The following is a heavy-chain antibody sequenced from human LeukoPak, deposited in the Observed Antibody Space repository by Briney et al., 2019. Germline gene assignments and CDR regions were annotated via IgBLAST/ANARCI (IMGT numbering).Heavy chain of an antibody. CDR2: IYYSGST. CDR1: GGSISSGGYY. Sequence: SETLSLTCTVSGGSISSGGYYWSWIRQHPGKGLEWIGCIYYSGSTYYNPSLKSRVTISVDTSKNQFSLKLSSVTAADTAVYYCARGDSTNWYAGTPGRPHFDYWGQGTLVTVSS. D-gene: IGHD6-13*01. V-gene: IGHV4-31*03. CDR3: ARGDSTNWYAGTPGRPHFDY. J-gene: IGHJ4*02.